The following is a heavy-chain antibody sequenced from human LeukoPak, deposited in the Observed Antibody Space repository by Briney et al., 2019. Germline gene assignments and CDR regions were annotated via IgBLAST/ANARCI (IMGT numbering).Heavy chain of an antibody. D-gene: IGHD7-27*01. Sequence: GGSLRLSGAASGFTFRNYVIHWVRQAPGKGLEWVAVTSSDLNVKLYADSVKGRFTISRDNSRSTLYLQMNSLRAEDTAVYYCARVRPGYFDYWGQGSPVTVSS. CDR1: GFTFRNYV. J-gene: IGHJ4*02. V-gene: IGHV3-30-3*01. CDR3: ARVRPGYFDY. CDR2: TSSDLNVK.